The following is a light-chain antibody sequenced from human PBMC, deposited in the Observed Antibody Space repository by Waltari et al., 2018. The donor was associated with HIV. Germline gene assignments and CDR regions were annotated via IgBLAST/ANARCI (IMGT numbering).Light chain of an antibody. Sequence: MTQSPSSLSSYVGATFTITCQASQDIHNHLNWYQHKSGEAPKVLISEASKLETGVPSRFVGTGSGRDYSLTISSLQPEDIATYYCQQSDSLWTFGQGTKVE. CDR2: EAS. J-gene: IGKJ1*01. CDR3: QQSDSLWT. V-gene: IGKV1-33*01. CDR1: QDIHNH.